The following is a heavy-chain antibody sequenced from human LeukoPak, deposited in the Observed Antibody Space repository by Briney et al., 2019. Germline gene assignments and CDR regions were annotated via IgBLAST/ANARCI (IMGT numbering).Heavy chain of an antibody. V-gene: IGHV1-18*04. CDR3: ARLPGYCTNGVCDVDY. Sequence: ASVKVSCKASGYTFTGYYMHWVRQAPGQGLEWMGWISAYNGNTNYAQKLQGRVTMTTDTSTSTAYMELRSLRSDDTAVYYCARLPGYCTNGVCDVDYWGQGTLVTVSS. CDR1: GYTFTGYY. J-gene: IGHJ4*02. CDR2: ISAYNGNT. D-gene: IGHD2-8*01.